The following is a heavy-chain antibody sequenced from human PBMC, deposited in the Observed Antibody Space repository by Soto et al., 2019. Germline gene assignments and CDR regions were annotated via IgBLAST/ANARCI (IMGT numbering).Heavy chain of an antibody. Sequence: VGSLRLSCAASGFTFSSYAMHWVRQAPGNGLEWVAFISYDGSNKYYSDSVKGRFTISRDNSKNTLYLQMNSLRAEDTAVYYCARDRQPSGGMDVWGQGTTVTVSS. D-gene: IGHD6-13*01. CDR3: ARDRQPSGGMDV. V-gene: IGHV3-30-3*01. CDR1: GFTFSSYA. J-gene: IGHJ6*02. CDR2: ISYDGSNK.